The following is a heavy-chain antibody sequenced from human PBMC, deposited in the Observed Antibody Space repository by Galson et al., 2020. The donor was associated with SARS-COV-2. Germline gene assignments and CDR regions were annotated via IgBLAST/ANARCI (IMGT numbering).Heavy chain of an antibody. CDR2: ISYDGSNK. J-gene: IGHJ3*02. V-gene: IGHV3-30*01. CDR3: ARGSYDSSGYYELAFDI. Sequence: GLEWVAVISYDGSNKYYADSVKGRFTISRDNSKNTLYLQMNSLRAEDTAVYYCARGSYDSSGYYELAFDIWGQGTMVTVSS. D-gene: IGHD3-22*01.